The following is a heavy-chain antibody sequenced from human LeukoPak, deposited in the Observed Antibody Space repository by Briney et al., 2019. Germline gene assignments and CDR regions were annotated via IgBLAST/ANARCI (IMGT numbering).Heavy chain of an antibody. D-gene: IGHD3/OR15-3a*01. Sequence: GGSLRLSCAASGFVFSTFWMTWVRQAPRKGLEWVANINLDGTEEHYVDSFLKGRFTISRDNAKNSLYLQMNDLRVEDTAVYYCASGRHDFLHWGQGTLVTVSS. V-gene: IGHV3-7*01. CDR2: INLDGTEE. CDR3: ASGRHDFLH. J-gene: IGHJ4*02. CDR1: GFVFSTFW.